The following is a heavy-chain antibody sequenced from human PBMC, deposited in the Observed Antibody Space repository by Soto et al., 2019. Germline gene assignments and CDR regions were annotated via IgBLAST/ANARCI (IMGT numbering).Heavy chain of an antibody. V-gene: IGHV3-23*01. CDR1: GFTFSSYA. CDR3: AKVGGYYYDSSGYYFFDY. D-gene: IGHD3-22*01. J-gene: IGHJ4*02. CDR2: ISGSGGST. Sequence: SLRLSCAASGFTFSSYAMSWVRQAPGKGLEWVSAISGSGGSTYYADSVKGRFTISRDNSKNTLYLQMNSLRAEDTAVYYCAKVGGYYYDSSGYYFFDYWGQGTLVTVSS.